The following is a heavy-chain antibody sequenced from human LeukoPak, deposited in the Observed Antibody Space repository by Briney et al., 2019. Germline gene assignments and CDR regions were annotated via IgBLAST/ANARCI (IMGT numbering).Heavy chain of an antibody. D-gene: IGHD6-19*01. V-gene: IGHV3-30*18. J-gene: IGHJ4*02. CDR3: AKDGAYSSGGPVFDY. CDR2: ISYDGSNK. CDR1: GFTFSSYG. Sequence: GGSLRLSCAASGFTFSSYGMHWVRQAPGKGLEWVAVISYDGSNKYYADSVKGRFTISRDNSKNTLYLQMNSLRAEDTAVYYCAKDGAYSSGGPVFDYWGQGTLVTVSS.